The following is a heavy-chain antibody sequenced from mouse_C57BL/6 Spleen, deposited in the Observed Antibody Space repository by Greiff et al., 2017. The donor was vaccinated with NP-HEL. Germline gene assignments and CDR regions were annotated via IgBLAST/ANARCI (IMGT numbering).Heavy chain of an antibody. Sequence: QVHVKQSGAELARPGASVKLSCKASGYTFTSYGISWVKQRTGQGLEWIGEIYPRSGNTYYNEKFKGKATLTADKSSSTAYMELRSLTSEDSAVYFCARYYDSMDYWGQGTSVTVSS. J-gene: IGHJ4*01. CDR3: ARYYDSMDY. V-gene: IGHV1-81*01. D-gene: IGHD2-4*01. CDR1: GYTFTSYG. CDR2: IYPRSGNT.